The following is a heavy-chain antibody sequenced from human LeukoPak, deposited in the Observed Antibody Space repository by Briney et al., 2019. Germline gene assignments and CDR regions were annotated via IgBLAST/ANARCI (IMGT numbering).Heavy chain of an antibody. CDR3: ARAVGAGRLLYYFDY. V-gene: IGHV3-48*04. CDR1: GFTFSEAW. Sequence: GGSLRLSCAVSGFTFSEAWMNWVRQAPGKGLEWVSYISSSSSTIYYADSVKGRFTISRDNAKNSLYLQMNSLRAEDTAVYYCARAVGAGRLLYYFDYWGQGTLVTVSS. J-gene: IGHJ4*02. D-gene: IGHD2/OR15-2a*01. CDR2: ISSSSSTI.